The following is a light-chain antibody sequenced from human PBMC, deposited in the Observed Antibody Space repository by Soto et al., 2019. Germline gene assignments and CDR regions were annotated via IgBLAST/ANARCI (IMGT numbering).Light chain of an antibody. CDR1: QSVSSY. CDR2: DAS. CDR3: QQRSNWPAT. V-gene: IGKV3-11*01. J-gene: IGKJ1*01. Sequence: EIVLTQSPGTLSLSPGERATLSCRASQSVSSYLAWYQQKPGQAPRLLIYDASTRATGISARFSGSGSGTDFTLTISSLEPEDFAVYYYQQRSNWPATFGQGTKVDIK.